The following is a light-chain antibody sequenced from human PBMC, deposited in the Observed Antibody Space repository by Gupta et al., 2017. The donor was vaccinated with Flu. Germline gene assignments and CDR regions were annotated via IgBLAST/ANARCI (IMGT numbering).Light chain of an antibody. CDR2: LVS. Sequence: SCTSSQSIVYSDGSMVLHWVQQSPGQSPRRLIYLVSHRDAGVPDRCTGSGSGTEFTLKISRVVAEDVGIDFCRQGAHWTWAFGQGTKVEIK. CDR3: RQGAHWTWA. V-gene: IGKV2-30*01. CDR1: QSIVYSDGSMV. J-gene: IGKJ1*01.